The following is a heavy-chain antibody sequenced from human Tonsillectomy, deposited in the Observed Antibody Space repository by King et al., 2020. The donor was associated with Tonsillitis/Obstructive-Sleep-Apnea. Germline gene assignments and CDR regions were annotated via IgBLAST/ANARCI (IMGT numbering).Heavy chain of an antibody. J-gene: IGHJ5*02. Sequence: DVQLVESGAEVKKPGESLRISCKGSGYSFTNYWISWVRQMPGKGLEWMGRIDPSDSYTNYSPSFQGHVTISADKSISTAYVQWSSLKASDTAMYYCARGACSSASCYTENWFDLWGQGTLVTVSS. D-gene: IGHD2-2*02. CDR3: ARGACSSASCYTENWFDL. CDR2: IDPSDSYT. CDR1: GYSFTNYW. V-gene: IGHV5-10-1*03.